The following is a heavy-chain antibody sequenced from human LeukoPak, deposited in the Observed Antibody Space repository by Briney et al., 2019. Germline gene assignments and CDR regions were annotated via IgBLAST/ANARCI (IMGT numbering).Heavy chain of an antibody. CDR1: GFTFSSYS. V-gene: IGHV3-21*01. CDR2: ISSSSSYI. J-gene: IGHJ4*02. Sequence: PGGSLRLSCAASGFTFSSYSMNWVRQAPGKGLEWVSSISSSSSYIYYADSVKGRFAISRDNARNSLYLQMNSLTAEDTAVYYCARHSDYDILTGPNDYWGQGTLVTVSS. D-gene: IGHD3-9*01. CDR3: ARHSDYDILTGPNDY.